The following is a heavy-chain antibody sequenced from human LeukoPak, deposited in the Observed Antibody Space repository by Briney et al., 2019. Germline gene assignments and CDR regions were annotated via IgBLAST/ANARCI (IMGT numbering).Heavy chain of an antibody. Sequence: GGSLRLSRAASGFTFSDYYMSWIRQAPGKGLEWVSYISSSGSTIYYADSVKGRFTISRDNAKNSLYLQMNSLRAEDTAVYYCARKRNYDYVWGSYRSDPYYFDYWGQGTLVTVSS. CDR3: ARKRNYDYVWGSYRSDPYYFDY. V-gene: IGHV3-11*01. D-gene: IGHD3-16*02. CDR2: ISSSGSTI. CDR1: GFTFSDYY. J-gene: IGHJ4*02.